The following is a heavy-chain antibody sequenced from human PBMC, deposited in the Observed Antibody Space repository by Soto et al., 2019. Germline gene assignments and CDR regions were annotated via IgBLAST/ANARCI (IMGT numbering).Heavy chain of an antibody. V-gene: IGHV3-30*18. J-gene: IGHJ3*02. CDR2: ISYDGSNK. CDR1: GFTFSSYG. Sequence: QVQLVESGGGVVQPGRSLRLSCAASGFTFSSYGMHWVRQAPGKGLEWVAVISYDGSNKYYADSVKGRFTISRDNSKNTLYLQMNSLSAEDTAVYYCVKASDPGAFDIWGQGTMVTVSS. CDR3: VKASDPGAFDI.